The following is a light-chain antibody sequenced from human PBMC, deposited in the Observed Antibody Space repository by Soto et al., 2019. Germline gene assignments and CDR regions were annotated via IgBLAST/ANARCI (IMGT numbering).Light chain of an antibody. CDR2: GAS. V-gene: IGKV3-20*01. CDR3: QQYGSSPHT. J-gene: IGKJ2*01. Sequence: EIVLTQSPGTLSLATGERATLSCRASQSVSSSYLAWYQHKPGQAPRLLIYGASSRATGIPDRFSGSRSGTDFTLTISRLEPEDFAVYYCQQYGSSPHTFGQGTKLEIK. CDR1: QSVSSSY.